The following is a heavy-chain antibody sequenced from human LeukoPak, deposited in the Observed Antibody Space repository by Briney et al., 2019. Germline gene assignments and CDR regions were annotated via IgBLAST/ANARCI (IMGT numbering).Heavy chain of an antibody. Sequence: PSETLSLTCTVSSGSISAYYCNWMRQTPEKGLEWVGYVYYSGSTKYNPSLKSRVTISMDASKNQSSLDLSSVTAADTAVYYCALGSSSYYYAGLHWGQGILVTVSS. CDR3: ALGSSSYYYAGLH. V-gene: IGHV4-59*01. D-gene: IGHD3-22*01. CDR2: VYYSGST. CDR1: SGSISAYY. J-gene: IGHJ4*02.